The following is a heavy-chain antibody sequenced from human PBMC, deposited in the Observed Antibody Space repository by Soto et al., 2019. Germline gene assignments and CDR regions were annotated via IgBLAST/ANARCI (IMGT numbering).Heavy chain of an antibody. D-gene: IGHD5-12*01. CDR2: INPTSGDT. CDR3: ARHNGYGALFDP. Sequence: ASVKVSCKASGYTFTGYYIHWVRQAPGQGLEWMGWINPTSGDTNYAQKFQGRVTMTRDTSIYTAFLGLSRLTFDDTAVYYCARHNGYGALFDPWGQGTLVTVSS. V-gene: IGHV1-2*02. CDR1: GYTFTGYY. J-gene: IGHJ5*02.